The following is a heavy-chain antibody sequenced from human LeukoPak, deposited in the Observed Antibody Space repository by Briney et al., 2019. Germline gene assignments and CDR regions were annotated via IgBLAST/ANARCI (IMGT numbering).Heavy chain of an antibody. CDR2: IHSSSPTI. Sequence: PGGSLRLSCAASGFTFSTYNMNWVRQAPGKGLEWVSFIHSSSPTIYHADSVKGRFTISRDNGKNSVYLQMNSLRAEDTAVYYCARPSSGYYARSDFWGQGTLVTVSS. J-gene: IGHJ4*02. V-gene: IGHV3-48*01. D-gene: IGHD3-22*01. CDR3: ARPSSGYYARSDF. CDR1: GFTFSTYN.